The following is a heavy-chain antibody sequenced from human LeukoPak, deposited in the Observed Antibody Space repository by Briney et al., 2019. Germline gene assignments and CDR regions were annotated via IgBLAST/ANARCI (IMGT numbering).Heavy chain of an antibody. CDR1: ACSVSGYY. J-gene: IGHJ4*02. V-gene: IGHV4-59*08. CDR2: IYYSGST. CDR3: ARGAFDRILRYFDRLSAGFDY. Sequence: SETLSRTGTGSACSVSGYYWSWIRHPPGKGLKWIAYIYYSGSTSYNPSLKSRVSISVDTSKKQCSLKLSSVTAADTAVYYCARGAFDRILRYFDRLSAGFDYWGQGTLVTVSS. D-gene: IGHD3-9*01.